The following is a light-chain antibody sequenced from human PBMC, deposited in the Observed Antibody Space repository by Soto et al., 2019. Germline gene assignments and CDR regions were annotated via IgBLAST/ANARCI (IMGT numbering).Light chain of an antibody. Sequence: EIVLTQSPATLSLSPGERATLSCRASQSVSSNYLAWYQQKPAQAPRLLIYGASSRATGIPDRFSGSGSGTDFILTISRLEPEDFAVYYCQQYGGSPPTTFGQGTRLEIE. CDR3: QQYGGSPPTT. CDR2: GAS. CDR1: QSVSSNY. J-gene: IGKJ5*01. V-gene: IGKV3-20*01.